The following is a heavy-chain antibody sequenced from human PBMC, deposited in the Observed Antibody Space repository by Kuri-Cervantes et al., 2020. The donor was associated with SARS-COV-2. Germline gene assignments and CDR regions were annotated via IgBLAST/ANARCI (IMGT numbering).Heavy chain of an antibody. J-gene: IGHJ5*02. CDR2: VSYDGSDN. D-gene: IGHD2-2*01. Sequence: GESLKISCATSGFSFSSYAMHWVRQAPGKGPEWVAVVSYDGSDNDYADSVRGRFSISRDNSKNTLYLQMSSLRIEDTAIYYYARDMGAIVLVRRDWFDPWGPGTLVTVSS. V-gene: IGHV3-30*04. CDR1: GFSFSSYA. CDR3: ARDMGAIVLVRRDWFDP.